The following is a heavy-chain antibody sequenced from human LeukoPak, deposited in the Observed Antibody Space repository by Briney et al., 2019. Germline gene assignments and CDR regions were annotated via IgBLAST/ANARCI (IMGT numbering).Heavy chain of an antibody. Sequence: GASVKVSCKASGGTFSSYAISWVRHAPGQGLEWMGGIIPIFGTAKYAQKFQGRVTITTDESASTAYMDLSNLRSEDTAVYYCARGRREHGAGSGIDYYYYYMDVRGEGTTVTVSS. CDR1: GGTFSSYA. J-gene: IGHJ6*03. D-gene: IGHD3-10*01. V-gene: IGHV1-69*05. CDR2: IIPIFGTA. CDR3: ARGRREHGAGSGIDYYYYYMDV.